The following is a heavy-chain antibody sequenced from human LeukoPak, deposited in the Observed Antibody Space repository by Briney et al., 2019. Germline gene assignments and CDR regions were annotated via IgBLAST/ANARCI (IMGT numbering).Heavy chain of an antibody. D-gene: IGHD3-9*01. CDR3: ARDHPHLDYDILTGYYIDY. CDR2: IYTSGST. Sequence: PSETLSLTCTVSGGSISSYYWSWIRQPAGKGLEWIGRIYTSGSTNYNPSLKSRVTMSVDTSKNQFSLKLSSVTAVDTAVYYCARDHPHLDYDILTGYYIDYWGQGTLVTVSS. J-gene: IGHJ4*02. V-gene: IGHV4-4*07. CDR1: GGSISSYY.